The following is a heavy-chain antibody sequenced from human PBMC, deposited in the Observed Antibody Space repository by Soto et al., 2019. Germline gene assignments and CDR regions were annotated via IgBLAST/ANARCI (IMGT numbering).Heavy chain of an antibody. J-gene: IGHJ6*02. CDR3: AGERSALPGARDAMDV. CDR1: GFNFNTYS. CDR2: ISDSGGYK. D-gene: IGHD1-26*01. V-gene: IGHV3-21*02. Sequence: EVRLVESGGGLVKPGGSLRVSCAASGFNFNTYSMNWVRQAPGKGLEWVSFISDSGGYKYYADSVRGRFTISRDNAKKSAYLEMQSLTADDTAVYYCAGERSALPGARDAMDVWGQGTTVTASS.